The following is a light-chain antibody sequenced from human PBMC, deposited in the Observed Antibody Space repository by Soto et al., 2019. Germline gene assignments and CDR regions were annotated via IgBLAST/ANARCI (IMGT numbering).Light chain of an antibody. CDR2: LGS. V-gene: IGKV2-28*01. CDR1: QSLLHRNGYNY. CDR3: MQALQTPH. Sequence: DTVMTQSPLSLPVTPVEPTSISCRSSQSLLHRNGYNYLDWYLQKPGQSPQLLIYLGSNRASGVPDRFSGSGSGTDFTLKISRVEAEDVGVYYCMQALQTPHFGPGTKVDIK. J-gene: IGKJ3*01.